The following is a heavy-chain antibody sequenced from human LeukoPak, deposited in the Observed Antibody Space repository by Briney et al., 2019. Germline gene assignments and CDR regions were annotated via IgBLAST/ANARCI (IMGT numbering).Heavy chain of an antibody. V-gene: IGHV3-21*01. CDR1: GFTFSSYS. CDR3: AREGLRAAAGDY. CDR2: ISSSSSYI. D-gene: IGHD6-13*01. Sequence: GGSLRLSCAASGFTFSSYSVNWVRQAPGKGLEWVSSISSSSSYIYYADSVKGRFTISRDNAKNSLYLQMNSLRAEDTAVYYCAREGLRAAAGDYWGQGTLVTVSS. J-gene: IGHJ4*02.